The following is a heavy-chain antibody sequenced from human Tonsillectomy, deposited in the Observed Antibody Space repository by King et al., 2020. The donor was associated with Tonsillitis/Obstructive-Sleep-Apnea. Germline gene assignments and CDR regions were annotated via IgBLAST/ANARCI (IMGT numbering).Heavy chain of an antibody. V-gene: IGHV5-51*01. Sequence: QLVQSGAEVKKPGESLKISCKGSGYSFTSYWIGWVRQMPGKGLEWMGIIYPGDSDTSYSPSFHGQVTISADKSINTAYLQWSSLKASDTDMYYCARSQYYYYSYMDVWGKGATVTAS. J-gene: IGHJ6*03. CDR2: IYPGDSDT. CDR3: ARSQYYYYSYMDV. CDR1: GYSFTSYW.